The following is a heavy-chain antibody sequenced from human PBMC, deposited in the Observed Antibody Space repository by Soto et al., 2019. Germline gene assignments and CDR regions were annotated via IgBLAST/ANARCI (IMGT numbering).Heavy chain of an antibody. J-gene: IGHJ3*01. CDR2: ITGAGDGT. CDR1: GFTIENSV. Sequence: EVQLVESGGGLVQPGGSLRLSCVASGFTIENSVMHWVRQTPGKGLMWVSRITGAGDGTLYADSVQGRFTISRDNANNTVYLHMTGLRVEETAVYYCARAQKWRQLSLNVFDLWGQGTTVTVSS. D-gene: IGHD5-18*01. V-gene: IGHV3-74*01. CDR3: ARAQKWRQLSLNVFDL.